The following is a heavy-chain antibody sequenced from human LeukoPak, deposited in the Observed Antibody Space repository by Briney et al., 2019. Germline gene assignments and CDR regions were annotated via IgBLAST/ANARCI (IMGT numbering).Heavy chain of an antibody. CDR3: AKDQRWESPHYLDS. CDR2: VWSDGGRK. CDR1: GFVFSAYN. J-gene: IGHJ4*02. D-gene: IGHD1-26*01. Sequence: GGSLRLSCVASGFVFSAYNIHWVRQAPGKGLEWVAVVWSDGGRKYYGDSVKGRFTISRDNAKNTLYLQMNSLRAEDTAVYYCAKDQRWESPHYLDSWGQGTLVTVSS. V-gene: IGHV3-33*03.